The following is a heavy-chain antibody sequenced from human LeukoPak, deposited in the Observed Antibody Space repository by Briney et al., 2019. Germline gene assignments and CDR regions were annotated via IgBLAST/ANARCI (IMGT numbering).Heavy chain of an antibody. Sequence: GASVKVSCKASGYTFTAYYMHWVRQAPGQGLEWIGWINPNSGDTKYAQKFQGRVMLTRDTSTTTTYMDLNSLTSDDTAIYYCARVYALAARNRGVHWFDPWGQGTLVTVSS. D-gene: IGHD1-14*01. V-gene: IGHV1-2*02. CDR3: ARVYALAARNRGVHWFDP. CDR2: INPNSGDT. CDR1: GYTFTAYY. J-gene: IGHJ5*02.